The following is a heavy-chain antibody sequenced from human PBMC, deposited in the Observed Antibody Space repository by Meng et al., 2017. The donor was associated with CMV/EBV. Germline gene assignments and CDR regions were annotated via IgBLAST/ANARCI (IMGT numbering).Heavy chain of an antibody. CDR2: IIPIFGTA. V-gene: IGHV1-69*05. D-gene: IGHD2-21*01. CDR3: ARRAGSNENLYCGGDCYFYYYYGMDV. J-gene: IGHJ6*02. Sequence: SVKVSCKASGGTFSSYAISWVRQAPGQGLEWMGGIIPIFGTANYAQKVQGRVTITTDESTSTAYMELSSLRSEDTAVYYCARRAGSNENLYCGGDCYFYYYYGMDVWGQGTTVTVSS. CDR1: GGTFSSYA.